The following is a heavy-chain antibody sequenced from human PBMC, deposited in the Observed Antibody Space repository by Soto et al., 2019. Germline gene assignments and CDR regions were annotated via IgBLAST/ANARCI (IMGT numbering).Heavy chain of an antibody. CDR3: AREVGEVDYSSSSDAFDI. CDR2: IFYTGST. J-gene: IGHJ3*02. V-gene: IGHV4-30-4*01. CDR1: GGPFSHVGYY. Sequence: SVTLSLTCTVSGGPFSHVGYYWSWIRQHPGKGLECIGYIFYTGSTYYNPTLKSRVTMSRDTSKNQFSLKLDSVTAADTAVYYCAREVGEVDYSSSSDAFDIWGQGTMVTVSS. D-gene: IGHD6-6*01.